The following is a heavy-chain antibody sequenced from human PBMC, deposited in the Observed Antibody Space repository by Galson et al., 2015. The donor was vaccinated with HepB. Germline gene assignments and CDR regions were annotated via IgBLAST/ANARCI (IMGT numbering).Heavy chain of an antibody. CDR1: GFTFSNYN. CDR2: ISSSSSHM. V-gene: IGHV3-21*01. Sequence: SLRLSCAASGFTFSNYNMNWVRQAPGKGLEWVASISSSSSHMYYADSVRGRFTISRDNAKNSLYLQMSSLRAEDGAIYYCARDPELRLLQWSHFDYWGQGTLVTVSS. D-gene: IGHD3-3*01. CDR3: ARDPELRLLQWSHFDY. J-gene: IGHJ4*02.